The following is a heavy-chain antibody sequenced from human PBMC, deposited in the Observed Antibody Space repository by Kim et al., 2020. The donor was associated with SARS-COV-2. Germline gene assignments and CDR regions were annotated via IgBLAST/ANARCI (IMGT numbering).Heavy chain of an antibody. Sequence: GGSLRLSCAASGFTFEDYAMHWVRQSPGKGLEWVSGIGWNSRGIVYVDSVKGRFTISRDNAKNSLYLQMNSLTAEDTALYYCGAKIGGKTSFDYWGQGTLVIVSS. J-gene: IGHJ4*02. CDR1: GFTFEDYA. D-gene: IGHD3-16*01. V-gene: IGHV3-9*01. CDR3: GAKIGGKTSFDY. CDR2: IGWNSRGI.